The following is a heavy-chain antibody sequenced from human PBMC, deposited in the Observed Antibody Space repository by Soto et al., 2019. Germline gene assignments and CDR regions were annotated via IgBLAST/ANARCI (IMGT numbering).Heavy chain of an antibody. Sequence: ASVKVSCKASGSTSTSYGISWVRQAPGQGLEWMGWISAYNGNTNYAQKLQGRVTMTTDTSTSTAYMELRSLRSDDTAVYYCALAAAAGTYDYWGQGTLVTVSS. CDR1: GSTSTSYG. CDR3: ALAAAAGTYDY. D-gene: IGHD6-13*01. V-gene: IGHV1-18*01. J-gene: IGHJ4*02. CDR2: ISAYNGNT.